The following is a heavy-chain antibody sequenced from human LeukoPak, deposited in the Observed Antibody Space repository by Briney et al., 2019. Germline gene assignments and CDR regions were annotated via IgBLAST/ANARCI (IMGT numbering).Heavy chain of an antibody. J-gene: IGHJ4*02. CDR2: INQVGSDI. CDR3: ARDCCASGSYDY. D-gene: IGHD3-10*01. Sequence: GGSLRLSCAASGFTFVGHWMGWVRQAPGKGPEWVGNINQVGSDIYYVGSVKGRFTISRDNAKNSLFLQMNSLRAEDTAVYYCARDCCASGSYDYWGQGTLVTVSS. V-gene: IGHV3-7*01. CDR1: GFTFVGHW.